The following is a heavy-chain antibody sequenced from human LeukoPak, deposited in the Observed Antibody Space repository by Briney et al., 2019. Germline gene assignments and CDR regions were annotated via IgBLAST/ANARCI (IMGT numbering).Heavy chain of an antibody. J-gene: IGHJ4*02. CDR3: ARAEYYYGSGSYLGIDY. CDR1: GGSFSGYY. D-gene: IGHD3-10*01. CDR2: INHSGST. Sequence: PSETLSLTCAVYGGSFSGYYWSWIRQPSGKGLEWIGEINHSGSTNYNPSLTSRVTISVDTSKNQFSLKLSSVTAADTAVYYCARAEYYYGSGSYLGIDYWGQGTLVTVSS. V-gene: IGHV4-34*01.